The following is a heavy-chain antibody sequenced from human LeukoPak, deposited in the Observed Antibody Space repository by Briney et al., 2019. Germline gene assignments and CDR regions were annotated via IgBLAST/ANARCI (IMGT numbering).Heavy chain of an antibody. J-gene: IGHJ4*02. CDR3: AKDPVGSYYFDY. V-gene: IGHV3-23*01. CDR1: GFTFSSYA. Sequence: PGGSLRLSCAASGFTFSSYAMSWVRQAPGKGLEWVSAISGSGGSAYYADSVKGRFTISRDNSKNTLYLQMNSLRAEDTAVYYCAKDPVGSYYFDYWGQGTLVTVSS. D-gene: IGHD1-26*01. CDR2: ISGSGGSA.